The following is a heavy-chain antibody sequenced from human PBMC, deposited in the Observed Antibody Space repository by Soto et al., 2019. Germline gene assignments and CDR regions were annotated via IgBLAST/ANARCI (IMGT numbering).Heavy chain of an antibody. V-gene: IGHV3-30-3*01. CDR1: GFTFTKFA. D-gene: IGHD3-9*01. J-gene: IGHJ4*02. Sequence: QVQLVESGGGVDQPGRSLRLSCAASGFTFTKFAMHWVRRAPGKGLEWVAVISYDGSENNYADSVKGRFTISRDNSKNTLYLQMHSLRAEDTAVYYCARDRDEILTGYHHYWGQGTLVTVSS. CDR2: ISYDGSEN. CDR3: ARDRDEILTGYHHY.